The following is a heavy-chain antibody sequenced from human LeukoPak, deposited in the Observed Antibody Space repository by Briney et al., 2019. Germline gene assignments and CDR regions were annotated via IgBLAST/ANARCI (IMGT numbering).Heavy chain of an antibody. Sequence: SVKVSCKASGGTFSSYAISWVRQAPRQGLEWMGGIIPIFGTANYAQKFQGRVTITTDESTSTAYMELSSLRSEDTAVYYCARVRLGATSRGDYWGQGTLVTVSS. CDR2: IIPIFGTA. J-gene: IGHJ4*02. D-gene: IGHD1-26*01. CDR3: ARVRLGATSRGDY. CDR1: GGTFSSYA. V-gene: IGHV1-69*05.